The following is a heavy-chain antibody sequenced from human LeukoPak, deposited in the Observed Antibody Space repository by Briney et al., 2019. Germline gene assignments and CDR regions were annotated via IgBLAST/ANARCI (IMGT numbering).Heavy chain of an antibody. CDR3: ARNRYCSSTSCYTGYYYGMDV. Sequence: GASVKVSCKASGGTFSSYAISWVRQAPGQGLEWMGGIILIFGTANYAQKFQGRVTITADESTSTAYMELSSLRSEDTAVYYCARNRYCSSTSCYTGYYYGMDVWGQGTTVTVSS. V-gene: IGHV1-69*13. CDR1: GGTFSSYA. CDR2: IILIFGTA. D-gene: IGHD2-2*02. J-gene: IGHJ6*02.